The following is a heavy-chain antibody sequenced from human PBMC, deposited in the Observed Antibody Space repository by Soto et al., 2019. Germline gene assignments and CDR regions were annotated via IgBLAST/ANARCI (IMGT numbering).Heavy chain of an antibody. V-gene: IGHV3-74*01. CDR2: IDTEGRGT. CDR1: GFTFRSHR. D-gene: IGHD3-16*01. Sequence: DVQLVESGGGLVQPGGSLRVSCAASGFTFRSHRIHWVRQAPGKGLEWVSRIDTEGRGTSYADSVKGRFTISTDNAENTVDLQMNGLRVGDKAVYYCASVFGVWGQGTLVTVCS. J-gene: IGHJ4*02. CDR3: ASVFGV.